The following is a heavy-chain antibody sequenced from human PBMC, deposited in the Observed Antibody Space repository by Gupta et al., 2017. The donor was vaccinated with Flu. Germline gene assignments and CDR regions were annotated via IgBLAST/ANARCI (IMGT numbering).Heavy chain of an antibody. CDR3: ARGVRASGWRRWKDWFDP. CDR1: GGSISSSNW. J-gene: IGHJ5*02. CDR2: IYHGGST. Sequence: QVQLQESGPGLVKPSGTLSLTCAVSGGSISSSNWWSWVRQPPGKGLEWIGEIYHGGSTHYNPSLKSRVTISVDKSKNQFSLKLSSVTAADTAVYYCARGVRASGWRRWKDWFDPWGQGTLVTVSS. D-gene: IGHD6-19*01. V-gene: IGHV4-4*02.